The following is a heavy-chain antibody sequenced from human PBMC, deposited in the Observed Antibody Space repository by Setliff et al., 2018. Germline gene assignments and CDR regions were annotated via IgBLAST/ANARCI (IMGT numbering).Heavy chain of an antibody. J-gene: IGHJ4*02. CDR1: GDTFNTYT. D-gene: IGHD3-22*01. Sequence: GASVKVSCKVSGDTFNTYTLSWVRQAPGQGLEWMGGIIPVFGTAKYAQEFQGRVTISADESTRTAYLDLRSLRFEDTAVYYCARDTRDKYDTSGYYLSLDSWGQGTLVTVSS. CDR3: ARDTRDKYDTSGYYLSLDS. CDR2: IIPVFGTA. V-gene: IGHV1-69*13.